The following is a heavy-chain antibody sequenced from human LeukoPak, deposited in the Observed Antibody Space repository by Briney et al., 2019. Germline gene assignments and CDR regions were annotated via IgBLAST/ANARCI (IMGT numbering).Heavy chain of an antibody. V-gene: IGHV3-30-3*01. CDR1: GFTFSSYA. CDR2: ISYDGSNK. J-gene: IGHJ4*02. D-gene: IGHD4-17*01. Sequence: GGSLRLSCAASGFTFSSYAMHWVRQAPGKGLEWVAVISYDGSNKYYADSVKGRFTISRDNSKNTLYLQMNSLRAEDTAVYYCARDRHVTTVTTFFGSWGQGTLVTVSS. CDR3: ARDRHVTTVTTFFGS.